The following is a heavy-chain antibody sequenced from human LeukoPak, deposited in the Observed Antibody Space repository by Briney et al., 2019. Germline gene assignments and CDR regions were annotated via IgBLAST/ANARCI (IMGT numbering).Heavy chain of an antibody. V-gene: IGHV3-53*04. CDR2: IYSGGIT. J-gene: IGHJ4*02. CDR3: ARGTDSTVPGLRTYFDY. CDR1: GFSVSDNY. D-gene: IGHD6-19*01. Sequence: GGSLRLSCAASGFSVSDNYMNWVRQAPGKGLEWVSIIYSGGITYYADSVRGRFTLSRHNSENTLYLQMNSLRAEDTAVYYCARGTDSTVPGLRTYFDYWGQGTLVTVSP.